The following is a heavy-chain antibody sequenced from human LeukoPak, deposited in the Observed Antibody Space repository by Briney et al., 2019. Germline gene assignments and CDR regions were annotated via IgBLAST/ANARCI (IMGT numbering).Heavy chain of an antibody. CDR1: GYTFTGYY. D-gene: IGHD6-19*01. CDR2: INPNSGGT. Sequence: ASVRVSCKASGYTFTGYYMHWVRQAPGQGHGWMGWINPNSGGTNYAQKFQGRVTMTRDTSISTAYMELSRLRSDDTAVYYCARVVAGTEFFDYWGQGTLVTVSS. J-gene: IGHJ4*02. V-gene: IGHV1-2*02. CDR3: ARVVAGTEFFDY.